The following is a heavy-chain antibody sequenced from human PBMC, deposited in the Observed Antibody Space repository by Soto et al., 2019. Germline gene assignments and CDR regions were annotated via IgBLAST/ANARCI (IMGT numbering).Heavy chain of an antibody. J-gene: IGHJ3*01. Sequence: QVQLQEAGLGLVKPSQTLSLTCIVSGGSISSGNHFWSWIRQPPGKGLEWIGYIFYSGTAHYNSSLKSRVTISIDTSKNQFSLNLSSVTAADTAMYYCAREVITPVHQGADDAFDLWGQGTMVTVSS. CDR1: GGSISSGNHF. CDR2: IFYSGTA. V-gene: IGHV4-30-4*01. D-gene: IGHD2-15*01. CDR3: AREVITPVHQGADDAFDL.